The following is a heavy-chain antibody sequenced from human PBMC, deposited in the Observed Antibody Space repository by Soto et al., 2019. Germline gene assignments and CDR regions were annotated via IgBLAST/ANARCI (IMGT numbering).Heavy chain of an antibody. CDR2: ISGSGGTA. CDR3: AKVPLTPGWHCDY. D-gene: IGHD3-3*02. Sequence: EVQVSESGGGLVQPGGSLRLSCVASGFTFSTYPMTWVRQVPGKGLEWVAGISGSGGTAYYADSVKGRFTISRDNSRNMLYLQMDSLRAEDTAVYYCAKVPLTPGWHCDYCGQGTLVTVSS. V-gene: IGHV3-23*01. CDR1: GFTFSTYP. J-gene: IGHJ4*02.